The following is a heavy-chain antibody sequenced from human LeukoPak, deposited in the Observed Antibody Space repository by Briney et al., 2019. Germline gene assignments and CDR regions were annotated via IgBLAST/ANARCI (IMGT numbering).Heavy chain of an antibody. D-gene: IGHD2-2*01. J-gene: IGHJ5*02. CDR3: ARDWNIVVVPAAIWFDP. Sequence: PGGSLRLSCAASGFTFSNYWMHWVRQASGKGLEWVSRINERATIISYADSVKGRFTISRDNAKNSLYLQMNSLRAEDTAVYYCARDWNIVVVPAAIWFDPWGQGTLVTVSS. V-gene: IGHV3-74*01. CDR1: GFTFSNYW. CDR2: INERATII.